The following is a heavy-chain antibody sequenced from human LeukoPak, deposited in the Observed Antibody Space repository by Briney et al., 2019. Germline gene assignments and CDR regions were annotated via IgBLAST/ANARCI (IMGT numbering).Heavy chain of an antibody. Sequence: SETLSLTCTVSGGSISSSDYYWGWIRQPPGKGLEWIGSIYYSGSTYYNPSLKSRVTISVDTSKNHFSLKLNSVTAADTAVYYCARQGSPQRSGKGLDYWGQGTLVTVSS. CDR3: ARQGSPQRSGKGLDY. J-gene: IGHJ4*02. CDR1: GGSISSSDYY. D-gene: IGHD3-3*01. V-gene: IGHV4-39*01. CDR2: IYYSGST.